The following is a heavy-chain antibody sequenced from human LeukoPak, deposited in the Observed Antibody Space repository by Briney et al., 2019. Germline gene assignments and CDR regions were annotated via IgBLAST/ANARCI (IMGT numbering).Heavy chain of an antibody. CDR1: GYTFTSYG. CDR3: LRGDIDSSGYYLNWIDP. V-gene: IGHV1-18*01. J-gene: IGHJ5*02. D-gene: IGHD3-22*01. Sequence: WASVKVSCKATGYTFTSYGIIWVRQAPGLGLEWMGWINTYSHNSNNAKKFQGRLAMTTHTSTRTAYMESSKLTSDDTDMYYCLRGDIDSSGYYLNWIDPWGQGTLVTVSS. CDR2: INTYSHNS.